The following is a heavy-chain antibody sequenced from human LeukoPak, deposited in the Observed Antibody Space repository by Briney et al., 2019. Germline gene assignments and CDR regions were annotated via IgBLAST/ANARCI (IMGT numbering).Heavy chain of an antibody. D-gene: IGHD3-22*01. CDR1: GFTFSSYG. Sequence: PGGSLRLSCAASGFTFSSYGMHWVRQAPGKGLEWVAVISYDGSNKYYADSVKGRFTISRDNSKNTLYLQMNSLRAEDTAVYYCARGLRPLITMIVVAFIWGQGTMVTVSS. J-gene: IGHJ3*02. V-gene: IGHV3-30*03. CDR3: ARGLRPLITMIVVAFI. CDR2: ISYDGSNK.